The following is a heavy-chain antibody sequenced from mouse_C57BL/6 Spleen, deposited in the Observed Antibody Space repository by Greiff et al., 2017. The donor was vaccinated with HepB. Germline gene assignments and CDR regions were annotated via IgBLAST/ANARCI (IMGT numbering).Heavy chain of an antibody. D-gene: IGHD2-1*01. Sequence: QVQLQQPGAELVKPGASVKLSCKASGYTFTSYWMQWVKQRPGQGLEWIGEIDPSDSYTNYNQKFKGKATLTVDTSSSTAYMQLSSLTSEDSAVYYCARFCYYGNYGGGLWAMDYWGQGTSVTVSS. CDR2: IDPSDSYT. CDR3: ARFCYYGNYGGGLWAMDY. J-gene: IGHJ4*01. CDR1: GYTFTSYW. V-gene: IGHV1-50*01.